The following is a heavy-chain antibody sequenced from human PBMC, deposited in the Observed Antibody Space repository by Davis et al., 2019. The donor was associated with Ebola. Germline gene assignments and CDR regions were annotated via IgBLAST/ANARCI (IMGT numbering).Heavy chain of an antibody. CDR3: ARDVGGRAGY. CDR1: EFTFRSYW. Sequence: PGGSLRLSCVGSEFTFRSYWFHWVRQAPGKGLEWVSRIDTDGSTTNYADSVSGRFTISRDNAKNTLFLQMNSLRADDTAVYYCARDVGGRAGYWGQGTLVTVSS. J-gene: IGHJ4*02. V-gene: IGHV3-74*01. CDR2: IDTDGSTT.